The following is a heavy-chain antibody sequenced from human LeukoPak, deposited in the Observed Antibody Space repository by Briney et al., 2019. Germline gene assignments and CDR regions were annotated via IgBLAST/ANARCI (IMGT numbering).Heavy chain of an antibody. Sequence: GGSLRLSCAASGFSFSGHWMNWVRQPPGTGLGWVANIKQDGSDKNYVDSVKGRFTISRDNAENSLYLQMNSLRAEDTAVYYCARGRAAFGSGAYYRGIDYWGQGILVTISS. CDR2: IKQDGSDK. V-gene: IGHV3-7*04. D-gene: IGHD3-10*01. CDR3: ARGRAAFGSGAYYRGIDY. CDR1: GFSFSGHW. J-gene: IGHJ4*02.